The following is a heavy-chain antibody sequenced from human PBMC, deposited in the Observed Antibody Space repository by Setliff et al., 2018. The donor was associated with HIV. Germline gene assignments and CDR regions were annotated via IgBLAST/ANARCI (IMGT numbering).Heavy chain of an antibody. J-gene: IGHJ4*02. Sequence: GGSLRLSCAAFGFTFDSYAMHWVRQAPGKGLEWVAVIWYDGRNEYYAASVKGRFTISRDNSKDTLYLKMNSLRAEDTAVYYCANDRSEITIFGVIISHWGQGSLVTVSS. CDR1: GFTFDSYA. CDR3: ANDRSEITIFGVIISH. V-gene: IGHV3-33*06. D-gene: IGHD3-3*01. CDR2: IWYDGRNE.